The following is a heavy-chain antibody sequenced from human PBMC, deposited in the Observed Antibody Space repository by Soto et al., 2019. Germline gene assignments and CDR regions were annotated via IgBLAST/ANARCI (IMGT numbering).Heavy chain of an antibody. Sequence: SETLSLTCTVSGGSISSGGYYWSWIRQHPGKGLEWIGYIYYSGSTYYNPSLKSRVTISVDTSKNQFSLKLSSVTAADTAVYYCARHTELEPPKGLDYWGQGTLVTVSS. CDR2: IYYSGST. V-gene: IGHV4-31*03. D-gene: IGHD1-1*01. CDR3: ARHTELEPPKGLDY. J-gene: IGHJ4*02. CDR1: GGSISSGGYY.